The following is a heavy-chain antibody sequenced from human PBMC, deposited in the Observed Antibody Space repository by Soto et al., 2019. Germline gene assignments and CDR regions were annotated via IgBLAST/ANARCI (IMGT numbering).Heavy chain of an antibody. CDR1: GGSISSHY. CDR2: IYYSGST. V-gene: IGHV4-59*11. Sequence: SETLSLTCTVSGGSISSHYWSWIRQFPGKGLEWIGYIYYSGSTKYNPSLKSRVTILVDTSNDQFSMKLSSVTAADTAVYYCARDRYSNGWLDYWGQGTLVTVSS. CDR3: ARDRYSNGWLDY. J-gene: IGHJ4*02. D-gene: IGHD6-19*01.